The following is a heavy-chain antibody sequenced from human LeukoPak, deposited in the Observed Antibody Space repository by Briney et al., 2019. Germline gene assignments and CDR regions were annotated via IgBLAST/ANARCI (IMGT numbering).Heavy chain of an antibody. Sequence: ASVKVSCKASGYMFTSYGISWVRQAPGQGLEWMGWTSAYNGNTNYAQKFQDRVTMTTDTSTSTAYMELRSLRSDDTAVYYCARGDDYGDYWGLYWGQGTLVTVSS. J-gene: IGHJ4*02. D-gene: IGHD4-17*01. CDR3: ARGDDYGDYWGLY. CDR1: GYMFTSYG. CDR2: TSAYNGNT. V-gene: IGHV1-18*01.